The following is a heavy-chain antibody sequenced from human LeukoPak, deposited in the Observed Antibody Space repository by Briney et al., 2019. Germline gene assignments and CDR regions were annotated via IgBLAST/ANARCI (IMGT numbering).Heavy chain of an antibody. D-gene: IGHD5-12*01. Sequence: GGSLRLSCAQSGFSSSVHYMEWVRQAPGKGLEWVGRIRDKTNSYSTDYAASVKGRFTISRDDSQNSLYLQMNSLKTEDTAVYYCARRYSSACDFWGQGTMVTVSS. CDR1: GFSSSVHY. V-gene: IGHV3-72*01. CDR3: ARRYSSACDF. CDR2: IRDKTNSYST. J-gene: IGHJ3*01.